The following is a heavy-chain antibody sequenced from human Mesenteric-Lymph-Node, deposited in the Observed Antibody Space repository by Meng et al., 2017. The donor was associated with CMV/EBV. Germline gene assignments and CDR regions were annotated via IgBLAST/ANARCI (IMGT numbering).Heavy chain of an antibody. CDR2: ISGSGART. Sequence: ASGFTFNTYAMSWVRKAPGKGLEWVSSISGSGARTYYADSVKGRFTISRDNSKNTLYLQMNSLRAEDTAVYYCAKERIAAAGTGEEDWGQGTLVTVSS. CDR3: AKERIAAAGTGEED. V-gene: IGHV3-23*01. J-gene: IGHJ4*02. CDR1: GFTFNTYA. D-gene: IGHD6-13*01.